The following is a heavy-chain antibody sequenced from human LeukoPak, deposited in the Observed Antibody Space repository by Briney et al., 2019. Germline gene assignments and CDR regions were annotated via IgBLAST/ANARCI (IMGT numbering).Heavy chain of an antibody. CDR3: ARIYCSSTSCYGPYYYYYYYMDV. J-gene: IGHJ6*03. V-gene: IGHV5-51*01. CDR2: IYPGDSDT. D-gene: IGHD2-2*01. Sequence: GESLKISCKGSGYSFTSYWIGWVRQMPGKGLEWMGIIYPGDSDTRYSPSFQGQVTISADKSISTAYLQWSSLKASDTAMYYCARIYCSSTSCYGPYYYYYYYMDVWGKGTTVTVSS. CDR1: GYSFTSYW.